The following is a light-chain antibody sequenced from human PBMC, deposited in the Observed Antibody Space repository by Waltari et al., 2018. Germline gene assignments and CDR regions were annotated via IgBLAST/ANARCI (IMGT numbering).Light chain of an antibody. CDR3: QSYDNSLSGYV. J-gene: IGLJ1*01. CDR1: TSNIGGGFD. CDR2: GNP. Sequence: QSVLTQPPSVSGATGQRVTISCPGSTSNIGGGFDVLWYQQPPGPAPKLLIFGNPNRPSGVPDRFSGSKSGTSPSLAITGLQVEDEADYYCQSYDNSLSGYVFGSGTKVTVL. V-gene: IGLV1-40*01.